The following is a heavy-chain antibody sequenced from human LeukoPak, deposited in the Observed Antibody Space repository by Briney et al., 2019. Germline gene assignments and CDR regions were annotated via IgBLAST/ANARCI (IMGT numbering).Heavy chain of an antibody. J-gene: IGHJ4*02. CDR2: IRSKANSYAT. D-gene: IGHD3-10*01. CDR1: GFTFSGSA. V-gene: IGHV3-73*01. Sequence: GGSLRLSCAASGFTFSGSAMHWVRQASGRGVEWVGRIRSKANSYATAYAASVKGRFTISRDDSKNTAYLQMNSLKTEDTAVYYCTRRVQTMVRGVVDYWGQGTLVTVSS. CDR3: TRRVQTMVRGVVDY.